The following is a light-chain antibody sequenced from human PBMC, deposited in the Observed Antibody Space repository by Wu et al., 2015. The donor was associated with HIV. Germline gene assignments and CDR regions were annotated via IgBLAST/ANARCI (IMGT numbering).Light chain of an antibody. CDR2: GAS. V-gene: IGKV3-15*01. CDR3: QQYDNWPPLT. Sequence: EIVMTQSPATLSVSPGERATLSCRSSQSVSNNLAWYQQKPGQAPRLLIYGASTRATNIPARFSGSGSGTDFTLTISSVQSEDVAIYYCQQYDNWPPLTFGGGTKVEIQ. CDR1: QSVSNN. J-gene: IGKJ4*01.